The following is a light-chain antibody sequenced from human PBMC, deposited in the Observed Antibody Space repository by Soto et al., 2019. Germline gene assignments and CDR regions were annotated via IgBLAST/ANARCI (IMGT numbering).Light chain of an antibody. CDR2: GAS. J-gene: IGKJ2*01. V-gene: IGKV3-15*01. CDR3: QQYNDWPPYT. CDR1: QTVSSN. Sequence: EIVMTQSPATLSVSPGERVTLSCRASQTVSSNLASYQQKPGQAPRLLIYGASTRATGIPARFSGSGSGTEFTLTISSLQSEDCAVYYCQQYNDWPPYTFGQGTKLEIK.